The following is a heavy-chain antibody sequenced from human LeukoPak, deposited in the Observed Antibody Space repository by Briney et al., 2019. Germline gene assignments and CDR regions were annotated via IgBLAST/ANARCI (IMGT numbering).Heavy chain of an antibody. V-gene: IGHV3-7*04. J-gene: IGHJ5*02. Sequence: GGSLRLSCAASGFTFSNFWMTWVRQAPGKGLEWVANIKQDGSDKYYVDSVKGRFTISRDNAKDSLYLQMNSLRAEDTAVYYCARGATTTRFGRFDPWGQGTLVIVSS. CDR2: IKQDGSDK. D-gene: IGHD4-17*01. CDR1: GFTFSNFW. CDR3: ARGATTTRFGRFDP.